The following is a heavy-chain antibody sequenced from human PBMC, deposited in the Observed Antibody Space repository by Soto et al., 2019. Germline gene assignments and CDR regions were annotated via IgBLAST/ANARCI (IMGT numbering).Heavy chain of an antibody. CDR1: GYTFSSYG. V-gene: IGHV3-33*01. Sequence: VQLVESGGGVVQPGRSLRLSCAASGYTFSSYGMHWVRQAPGKGLEWVAVIWYDGSSKYYADSVKGRFTISRDNSKDTLYLQMNSLRVEDTAVYYCTRGDTSDPFQYWGQGTQVTVSS. CDR3: TRGDTSDPFQY. J-gene: IGHJ4*02. CDR2: IWYDGSSK. D-gene: IGHD2-2*01.